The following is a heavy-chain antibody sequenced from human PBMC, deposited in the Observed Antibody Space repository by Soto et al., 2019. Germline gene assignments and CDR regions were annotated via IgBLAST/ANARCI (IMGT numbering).Heavy chain of an antibody. D-gene: IGHD6-13*01. CDR1: AGAISFYN. Sequence: SETLSLTCTVSAGAISFYNWNCIRQSPGKGLEWIGYSYSSGSTNYNPSLKSRVTISVDTPKNQFSLQLTYVTAADTAVYYCARGDSTTHGDSFDIWGQGTMVTVSS. CDR2: SYSSGST. CDR3: ARGDSTTHGDSFDI. V-gene: IGHV4-59*01. J-gene: IGHJ3*02.